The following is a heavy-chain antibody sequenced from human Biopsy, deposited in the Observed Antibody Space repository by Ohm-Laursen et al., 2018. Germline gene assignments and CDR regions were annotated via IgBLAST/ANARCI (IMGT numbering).Heavy chain of an antibody. Sequence: GTLSLTCTVSGGSISNNNYYWGWIRQPPGKGLEWIGSIFYCGSTHYKPSLKSRVNISVDTSKNQFSLKQNSVTAADTAVYYCARDYDTSGYYYVSWGQGTLVTVSS. CDR2: IFYCGST. CDR3: ARDYDTSGYYYVS. D-gene: IGHD3-22*01. V-gene: IGHV4-39*01. CDR1: GGSISNNNYY. J-gene: IGHJ5*02.